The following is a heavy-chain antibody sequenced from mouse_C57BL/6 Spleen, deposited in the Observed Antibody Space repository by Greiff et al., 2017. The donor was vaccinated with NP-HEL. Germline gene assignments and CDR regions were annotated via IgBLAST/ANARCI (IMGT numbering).Heavy chain of an antibody. CDR3: ARRDGVDYYAMDY. D-gene: IGHD1-2*01. V-gene: IGHV1-55*01. Sequence: VQLQQPGAELVKPGASVKMSCKASGYTFTSYWITWVKQRPGQGLEWIGDIYPGSGSTNYNEKFKSKATLTVDTSSSTAYMQLSSLTSEDSAVYYCARRDGVDYYAMDYWGQGTSVTVSS. CDR1: GYTFTSYW. J-gene: IGHJ4*01. CDR2: IYPGSGST.